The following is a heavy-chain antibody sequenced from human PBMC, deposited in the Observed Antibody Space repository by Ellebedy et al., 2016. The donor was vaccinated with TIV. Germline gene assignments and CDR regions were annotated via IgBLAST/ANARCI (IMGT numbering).Heavy chain of an antibody. CDR2: LNANGVVI. J-gene: IGHJ4*02. Sequence: GESLKISCAASGFTFSSYAASWVRQAPGKGLEWVAGLNANGVVIAYADSVKGRSTISRDNSKNTLYLQMSSLRPEDTDVYYCASSRYHYYVGNTIFAYWGQGTLVTVSS. CDR3: ASSRYHYYVGNTIFAY. V-gene: IGHV3-23*01. CDR1: GFTFSSYA. D-gene: IGHD3-10*02.